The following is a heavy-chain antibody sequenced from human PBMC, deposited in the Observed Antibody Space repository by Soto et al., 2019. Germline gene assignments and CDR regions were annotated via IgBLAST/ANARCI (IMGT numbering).Heavy chain of an antibody. V-gene: IGHV1-46*01. CDR2: IKPSGGST. J-gene: IGHJ3*02. Sequence: QVQLVQSGAEVKKPGASVKVSCKASGYTFTSYYMHWVRQAPGQGLEWMGIIKPSGGSTSYAQKFQGRVTMTRDTSTSTVYMELSSLRSEDTAVYYCARDLAYCGGDCYSTLIDAFDIWGQGTMVTVSS. CDR1: GYTFTSYY. D-gene: IGHD2-21*02. CDR3: ARDLAYCGGDCYSTLIDAFDI.